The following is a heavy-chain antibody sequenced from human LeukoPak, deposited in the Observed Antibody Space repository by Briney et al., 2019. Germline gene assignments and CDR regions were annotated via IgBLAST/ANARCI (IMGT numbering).Heavy chain of an antibody. Sequence: RGSLRLSCAASGFTFSSYAMSWVRQAPGKGLEWVSAISGSGGSTYYADSVKGRFTISRDNSKNTLYLQMNSLRAEDTAVYYCAKGYSYGYSSLFQHWGQGTLVTVSS. CDR2: ISGSGGST. CDR3: AKGYSYGYSSLFQH. CDR1: GFTFSSYA. J-gene: IGHJ1*01. D-gene: IGHD5-18*01. V-gene: IGHV3-23*01.